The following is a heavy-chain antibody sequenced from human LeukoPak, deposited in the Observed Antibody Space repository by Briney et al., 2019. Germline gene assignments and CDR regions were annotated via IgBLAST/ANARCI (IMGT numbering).Heavy chain of an antibody. V-gene: IGHV3-21*01. J-gene: IGHJ4*02. CDR2: ISSSSTYI. Sequence: GGSLRLSCAASGLTFTSYSMNWVRQAPGKGLEWVSSISSSSTYICYADSVKGRFTISRDNAKNSLYLQMNSLGAEDMAVYYCASEIGCGSTSCRYFDYWGQGTLVTVSS. CDR3: ASEIGCGSTSCRYFDY. D-gene: IGHD2-2*01. CDR1: GLTFTSYS.